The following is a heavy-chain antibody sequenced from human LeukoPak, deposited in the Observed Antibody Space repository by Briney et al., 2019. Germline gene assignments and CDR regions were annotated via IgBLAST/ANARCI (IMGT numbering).Heavy chain of an antibody. D-gene: IGHD3-22*01. CDR2: ISWNSGSI. CDR3: AKDTMGYYDSSGYSHFDY. V-gene: IGHV3-9*01. CDR1: GFTFDDYA. J-gene: IGHJ4*02. Sequence: GRSLRLSCAASGFTFDDYAMHWVRQAPGKGLEWVSGISWNSGSIGYADSVKGRFTISRDNAKNSLYLQMNSLRAEDTALYYCAKDTMGYYDSSGYSHFDYWGQGTLVTVSS.